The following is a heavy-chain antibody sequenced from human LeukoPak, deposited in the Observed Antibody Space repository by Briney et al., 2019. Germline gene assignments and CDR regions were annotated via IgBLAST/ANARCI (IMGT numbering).Heavy chain of an antibody. D-gene: IGHD1-26*01. CDR3: ARGAGSGADYYYYYYMDV. CDR1: GFTLSSYE. CDR2: ISISGSTI. Sequence: GGSLRLSCAASGFTLSSYEMNWVRQAPRKGLEWVSYISISGSTIYYADSVKGRFTISRDNAKNSLYLQMNSLRAEDTAVYYCARGAGSGADYYYYYYMDVWGKGTTVTVSS. V-gene: IGHV3-48*03. J-gene: IGHJ6*03.